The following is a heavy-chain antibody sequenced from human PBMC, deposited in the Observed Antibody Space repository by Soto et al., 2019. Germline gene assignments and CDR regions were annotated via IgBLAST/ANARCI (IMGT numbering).Heavy chain of an antibody. D-gene: IGHD6-13*01. CDR2: ISGSGGST. V-gene: IGHV3-23*01. CDR3: AKDRGSSWYEIDY. CDR1: GFTFSNYA. Sequence: EVQLLESGGGLVQPGGSLRLSCAASGFTFSNYAVTWVRQAPGKGLEWVSTISGSGGSTYYADSVKGRFTISRDNSKNTLYLQMNSLRAEDTAVYCCAKDRGSSWYEIDYWGQGTLVTVSS. J-gene: IGHJ4*02.